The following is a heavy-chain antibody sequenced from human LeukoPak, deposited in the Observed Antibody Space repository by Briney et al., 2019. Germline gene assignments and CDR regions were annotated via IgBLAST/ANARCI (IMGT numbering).Heavy chain of an antibody. D-gene: IGHD5-18*01. CDR2: ITESGGST. J-gene: IGHJ4*02. Sequence: PGGSLRLSCAASGFTFSNYAMSWVRQAPGKGLEWVSGITESGGSTFFADSVKGRFTISRDNSKNTLYLQMNSLRAEDTAVYYCAKDSGSPWIQLWLRSWGQGTLVTVSS. V-gene: IGHV3-23*01. CDR3: AKDSGSPWIQLWLRS. CDR1: GFTFSNYA.